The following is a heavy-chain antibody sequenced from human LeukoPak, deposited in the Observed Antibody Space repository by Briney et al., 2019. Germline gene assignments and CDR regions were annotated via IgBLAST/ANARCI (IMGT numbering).Heavy chain of an antibody. Sequence: ASVKVSCKASGGTFSSYAISWVRQAPGQGLEWMGGIIPIFGTANYAQKFQDRVTITADKSTSTAYMELSSLRSEDTAVYYCARDREATLWFDPWGQGTLVTVSS. V-gene: IGHV1-69*06. CDR1: GGTFSSYA. J-gene: IGHJ5*02. CDR2: IIPIFGTA. CDR3: ARDREATLWFDP. D-gene: IGHD5-24*01.